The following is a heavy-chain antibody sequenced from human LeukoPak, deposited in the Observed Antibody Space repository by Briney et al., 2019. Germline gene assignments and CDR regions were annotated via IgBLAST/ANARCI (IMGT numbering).Heavy chain of an antibody. CDR3: ARAPPYYYDSSGYFGI. CDR1: GGTFSSYA. D-gene: IGHD3-22*01. Sequence: SVKVSCKASGGTFSSYAISWVRQAPGQGLEWMGGIIPIFGTANYAQKFQGRVTITADESTSTAYMELSSLRSEDTAVYYCARAPPYYYDSSGYFGIWGQGTMVTVSS. CDR2: IIPIFGTA. V-gene: IGHV1-69*13. J-gene: IGHJ3*02.